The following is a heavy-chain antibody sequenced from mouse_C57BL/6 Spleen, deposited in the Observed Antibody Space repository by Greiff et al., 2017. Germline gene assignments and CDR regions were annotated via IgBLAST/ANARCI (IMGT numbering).Heavy chain of an antibody. D-gene: IGHD2-2*01. V-gene: IGHV1-64*01. CDR3: ARSSGYDDWYFDV. J-gene: IGHJ1*03. CDR1: GYTFTSYW. CDR2: IHPNSGST. Sequence: VQLKQPGAELVKPGASVKLSCKASGYTFTSYWMHWVKQRPGQGLEWIGMIHPNSGSTNYNEKFKSKATLTVDKSSSTAYMQLSSLTSEDSAVYYCARSSGYDDWYFDVWGTGTTVTVSA.